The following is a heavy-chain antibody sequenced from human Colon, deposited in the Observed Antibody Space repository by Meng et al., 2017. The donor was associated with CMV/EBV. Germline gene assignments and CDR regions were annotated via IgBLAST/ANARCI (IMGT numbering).Heavy chain of an antibody. V-gene: IGHV4-39*07. Sequence: SETLSLTCTVSNAIIRSTSYYWGWIRQPPGKGLEWIGSIYYSGSTSYNPSLSGRVSISIDTSKNRFSLKLTSVTAADTAMYYCARDRNIDVVIALRSSFDVWGEGTMVTVSS. CDR1: NAIIRSTSYY. D-gene: IGHD2-21*01. CDR2: IYYSGST. CDR3: ARDRNIDVVIALRSSFDV. J-gene: IGHJ3*01.